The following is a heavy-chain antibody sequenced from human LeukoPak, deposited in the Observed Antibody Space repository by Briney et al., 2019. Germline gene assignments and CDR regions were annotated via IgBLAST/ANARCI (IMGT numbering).Heavy chain of an antibody. J-gene: IGHJ4*02. CDR2: IKQDGSEK. D-gene: IGHD2-8*01. CDR1: GFTFSSYW. CDR3: ARDFLPYYLLFDY. Sequence: GGYLRLSCAASGFTFSSYWMSWVRQAPGKGLEWVANIKQDGSEKYYVDSVKGRFTISRDNAKNSLYLQMNSLRAEDTAVYYCARDFLPYYLLFDYWGQGTLVTVSS. V-gene: IGHV3-7*01.